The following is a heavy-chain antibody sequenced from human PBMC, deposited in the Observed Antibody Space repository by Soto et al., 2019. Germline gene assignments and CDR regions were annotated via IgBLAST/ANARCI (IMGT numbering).Heavy chain of an antibody. Sequence: GGSLRLSCAASGFTVSSNYMSWVRQAPGKGLEWVSVIYSGGSTYYADSVKGRFTISRDNSRNTLYLQMNSLRAEDTAVYYCARDKGGGAFDIWGQGTMVTVSS. J-gene: IGHJ3*02. D-gene: IGHD2-15*01. CDR2: IYSGGST. CDR1: GFTVSSNY. CDR3: ARDKGGGAFDI. V-gene: IGHV3-53*01.